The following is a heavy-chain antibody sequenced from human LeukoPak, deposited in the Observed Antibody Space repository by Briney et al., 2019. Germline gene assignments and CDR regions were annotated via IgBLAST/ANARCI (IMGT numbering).Heavy chain of an antibody. CDR1: GGSISSFY. V-gene: IGHV4-59*01. J-gene: IGHJ4*02. CDR3: AREAIAVAGTGIDY. CDR2: VSYIGST. Sequence: SETLSLTCSVSGGSISSFYWSWIRQPPGKGLEWIGYVSYIGSTSYNPSLKSRVTISIDTSKNRFSLKLSSVTAADTAVYYCAREAIAVAGTGIDYWGQGTLVTVSS. D-gene: IGHD6-19*01.